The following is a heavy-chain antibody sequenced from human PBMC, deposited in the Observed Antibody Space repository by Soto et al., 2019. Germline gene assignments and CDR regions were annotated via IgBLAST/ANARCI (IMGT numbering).Heavy chain of an antibody. V-gene: IGHV3-15*07. Sequence: PGGSLRLSCAASGFTFTNAWFNWVRQAPGKGLEWVGRIKTQNDGGTTDYAAPVKDRFTISRDDSKNTLYLQMNSLKTEDTGVYCCTRDLTGRASFDSWGQGTLVTVSS. CDR3: TRDLTGRASFDS. CDR1: GFTFTNAW. CDR2: IKTQNDGGTT. D-gene: IGHD6-13*01. J-gene: IGHJ4*02.